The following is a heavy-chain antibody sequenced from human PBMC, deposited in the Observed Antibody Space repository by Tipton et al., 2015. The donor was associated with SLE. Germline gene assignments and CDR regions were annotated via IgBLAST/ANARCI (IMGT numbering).Heavy chain of an antibody. Sequence: SGITVSNNYMSWVRQAPGRGLEWVSIIYSSGRTYYADSVKGRLTVSRDNSRNTVYLQMNSLSSDDTAVYFCARALTIRRYMDVWGNGTRVTVSS. CDR1: GITVSNNY. J-gene: IGHJ6*03. CDR2: IYSSGRT. CDR3: ARALTIRRYMDV. V-gene: IGHV3-66*02.